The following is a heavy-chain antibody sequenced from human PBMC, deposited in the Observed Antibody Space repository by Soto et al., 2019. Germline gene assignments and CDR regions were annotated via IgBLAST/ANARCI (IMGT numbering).Heavy chain of an antibody. D-gene: IGHD3-9*01. J-gene: IGHJ5*02. V-gene: IGHV1-18*01. CDR3: AGSNYDILTGLNWFDP. Sequence: ASVKVSCKASGYTFTSYGISWVRQAPGQGLEWMGWISAYNGNTNYAQKLQGRVTMTTDTSTSTAYMELRSLRSDDTAVYYCAGSNYDILTGLNWFDPWGQGTLVTVSS. CDR2: ISAYNGNT. CDR1: GYTFTSYG.